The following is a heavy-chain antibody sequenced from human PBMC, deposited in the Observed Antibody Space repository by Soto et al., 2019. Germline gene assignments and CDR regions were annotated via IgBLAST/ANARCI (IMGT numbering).Heavy chain of an antibody. CDR2: ISSSSSTI. CDR3: AGDSPASDY. V-gene: IGHV3-48*01. J-gene: IGHJ4*02. CDR1: GFTFSSYS. Sequence: EVQLVESGGGLVQPGGSLRLSCAASGFTFSSYSMNWVRQAPGKGLEWVSYISSSSSTIYYADSVKGRFTISRDNAKNSLCLQMNSLRAEDTAVYYGAGDSPASDYWCQGTLVTVSS.